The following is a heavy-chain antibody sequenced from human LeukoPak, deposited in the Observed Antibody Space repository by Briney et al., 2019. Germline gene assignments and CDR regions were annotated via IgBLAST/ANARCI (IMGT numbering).Heavy chain of an antibody. Sequence: SETLSLTCTVSGGSISSGGYYWSWIRQPPGKGLEWIGYIYHSGSTYYNPSLKSRVTISVDRSKNQFSLKLSSVTAADTAVYYCARALGSSWSLGYWGQGTLVTVSS. CDR3: ARALGSSWSLGY. V-gene: IGHV4-30-2*01. J-gene: IGHJ4*02. CDR2: IYHSGST. CDR1: GGSISSGGYY. D-gene: IGHD6-13*01.